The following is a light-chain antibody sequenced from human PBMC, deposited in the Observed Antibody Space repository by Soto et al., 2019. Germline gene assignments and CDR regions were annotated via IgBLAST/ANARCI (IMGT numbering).Light chain of an antibody. J-gene: IGKJ4*01. V-gene: IGKV3-11*01. CDR2: DAS. CDR1: QSVTSR. Sequence: EIVLTQSPATLSLSPGERATLSCRASQSVTSRLAWYQQRPGQAPRLLIFDASYRATGVPGRFSGSGSGTGFNLTISSLEPEDFAVYYCQERYNWPLTFGGGTKVDIK. CDR3: QERYNWPLT.